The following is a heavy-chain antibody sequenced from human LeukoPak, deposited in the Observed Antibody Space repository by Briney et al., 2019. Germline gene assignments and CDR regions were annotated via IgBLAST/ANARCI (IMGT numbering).Heavy chain of an antibody. Sequence: SVKVSCKASGGTFSSYAISWVRQAPGQGLEWMGGIIPIFGTANYAQKFQGRVTITADESTSTAHMELSSLRSEDTAVYYCASLAYCGGDCYSLGAFDIWGQGTMVTVSS. D-gene: IGHD2-21*02. V-gene: IGHV1-69*13. J-gene: IGHJ3*02. CDR2: IIPIFGTA. CDR1: GGTFSSYA. CDR3: ASLAYCGGDCYSLGAFDI.